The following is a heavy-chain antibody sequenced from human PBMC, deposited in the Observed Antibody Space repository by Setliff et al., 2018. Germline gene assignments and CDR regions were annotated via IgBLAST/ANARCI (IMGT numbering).Heavy chain of an antibody. CDR1: GGSFSGYY. CDR2: INHSGST. Sequence: SETLSLTCAVYGGSFSGYYWSWIRQPPGKGLEWIGEINHSGSTNYNPSLKSRVTISVDTSKNQFSLKLSSVTAADTAVYYCARGPTDSSGYQGSFDYWGQGTLVTVSS. CDR3: ARGPTDSSGYQGSFDY. V-gene: IGHV4-34*01. J-gene: IGHJ4*02. D-gene: IGHD3-22*01.